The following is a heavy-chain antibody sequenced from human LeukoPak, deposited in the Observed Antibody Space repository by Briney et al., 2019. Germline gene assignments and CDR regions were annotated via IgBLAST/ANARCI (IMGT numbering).Heavy chain of an antibody. CDR2: ISSSGSTT. V-gene: IGHV3-48*03. CDR3: ARDSSITLFRGVKDY. J-gene: IGHJ4*02. CDR1: GFSFSSYE. D-gene: IGHD3-10*01. Sequence: GGSLRLSCAASGFSFSSYEMNWVRQAPGKGLEWISYISSSGSTTYYADSVKGRFTISRDNAKNSLYLQMNSLRAEDTAVYYCARDSSITLFRGVKDYWGQGTLVTVSP.